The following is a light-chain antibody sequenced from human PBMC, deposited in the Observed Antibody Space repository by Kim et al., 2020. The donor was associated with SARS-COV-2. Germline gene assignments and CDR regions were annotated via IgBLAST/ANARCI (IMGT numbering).Light chain of an antibody. CDR1: QNVENN. J-gene: IGKJ3*01. Sequence: EIVLTQFPATLSLYPGERATLSCWANQNVENNLAWYQQKLGQAPRLLIYDASYRATDVPARFSGSGSATDFTLTISSLEPEDFAVYYCLHRSDWPLTVGPGTKVDIK. CDR3: LHRSDWPLT. V-gene: IGKV3-11*01. CDR2: DAS.